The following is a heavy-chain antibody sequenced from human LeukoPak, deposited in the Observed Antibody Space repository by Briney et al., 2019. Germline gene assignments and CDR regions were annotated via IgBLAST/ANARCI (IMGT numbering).Heavy chain of an antibody. J-gene: IGHJ2*01. Sequence: PSETLSLTCTVSGGSISSYYWSWIRQPAGKGLEWIGRIYTSGSTNYNPSLKSRVTISVDTSKNQFSLKLSSVTAADTAVYYCARRKDSSGWSYWYFDLWGRGTLVTVSS. CDR3: ARRKDSSGWSYWYFDL. CDR2: IYTSGST. V-gene: IGHV4-4*07. CDR1: GGSISSYY. D-gene: IGHD6-19*01.